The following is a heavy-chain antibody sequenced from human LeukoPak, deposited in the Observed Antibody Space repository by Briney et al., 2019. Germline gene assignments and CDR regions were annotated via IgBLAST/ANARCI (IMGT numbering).Heavy chain of an antibody. CDR2: INRRGHT. CDR3: AKEVDCPSDCLFFHS. CDR1: GFTFDRFT. J-gene: IGHJ4*02. D-gene: IGHD2-21*02. V-gene: IGHV3-43*01. Sequence: GGSLRLSCAASGFTFDRFTIHWVRQTPGKGLEWVTLINRRGHTFYADSVKGRFTISRDNSRNSVFLQMNSLRPEDTALYHCAKEVDCPSDCLFFHSWGQGTLVTVSS.